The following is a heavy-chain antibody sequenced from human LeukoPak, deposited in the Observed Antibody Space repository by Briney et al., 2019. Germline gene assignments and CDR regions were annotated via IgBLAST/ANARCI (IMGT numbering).Heavy chain of an antibody. J-gene: IGHJ4*02. CDR3: ARESRWELRPAFDY. V-gene: IGHV4-39*07. CDR1: GGSISSSSYY. D-gene: IGHD1-26*01. Sequence: KASETLSLTCTVSGGSISSSSYYWGWIRQPPGKGLEWIGSIYYSGSTYYNPSLKSRVTISVDTSKNQFSLKLSSVTAADTAVYYCARESRWELRPAFDYWGQGTLVTVSS. CDR2: IYYSGST.